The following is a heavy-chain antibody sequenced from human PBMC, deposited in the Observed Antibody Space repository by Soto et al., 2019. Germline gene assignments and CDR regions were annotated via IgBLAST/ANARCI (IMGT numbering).Heavy chain of an antibody. J-gene: IGHJ4*02. CDR2: ISGSGGST. CDR1: GFTISSYA. V-gene: IGHV3-23*01. CDR3: AKDLGYSYGYGPVDY. D-gene: IGHD5-18*01. Sequence: EVQLLESGGGLVQPGGSLRLSCAASGFTISSYAMSWVRQAPGKGLEWVSAISGSGGSTYYADSVKGRFTISRDNSKNTLYLQMNSLRAEDTAVYYCAKDLGYSYGYGPVDYWGQGTLVTVSS.